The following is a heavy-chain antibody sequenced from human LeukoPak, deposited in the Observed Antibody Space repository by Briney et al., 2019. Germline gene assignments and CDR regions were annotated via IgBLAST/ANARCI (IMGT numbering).Heavy chain of an antibody. Sequence: SQTLSLTCTVSGGSISSGGYYWSWIRQHPGKGLEWIGYIYYSGSTYYNPSLKSQVTISVDTSKNQFSLKLSSVTAADTAVYYCARVRGYSGYAYLDYWGQGTLVTVSS. J-gene: IGHJ4*02. CDR1: GGSISSGGYY. CDR2: IYYSGST. D-gene: IGHD5-12*01. V-gene: IGHV4-31*01. CDR3: ARVRGYSGYAYLDY.